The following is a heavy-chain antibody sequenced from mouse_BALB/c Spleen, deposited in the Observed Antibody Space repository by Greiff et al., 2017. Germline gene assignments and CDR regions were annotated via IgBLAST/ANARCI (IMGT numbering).Heavy chain of an antibody. J-gene: IGHJ1*01. CDR3: ARDRNRYDGYFDV. D-gene: IGHD2-14*01. Sequence: VQLQESGPDLVAPSQSLSITCTVSGFSLTSYGVHWVRQPPGKGLEWLGVIWAGGSTNYNSALMSRLSISKDNSKSQVFLKMNSLQTDDTAMYYCARDRNRYDGYFDVWGAGTTVTVSS. CDR1: GFSLTSYG. CDR2: IWAGGST. V-gene: IGHV2-9*02.